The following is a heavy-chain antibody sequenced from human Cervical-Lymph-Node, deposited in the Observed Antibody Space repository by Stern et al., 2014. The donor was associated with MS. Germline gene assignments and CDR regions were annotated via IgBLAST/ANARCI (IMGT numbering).Heavy chain of an antibody. Sequence: EVQLLESGGGLVQPGESLSLSCAVSGFTFSNYWMTSVRQAPGEGLVWVVSIKIDRSGKPYEAPVKGRFPISSDNAKNSLYLQLNSLRAEDTAVYYCARAVRELGTWGQGTLVTVSS. J-gene: IGHJ5*02. V-gene: IGHV3-7*01. CDR1: GFTFSNYW. CDR3: ARAVRELGT. CDR2: IKIDRSGK. D-gene: IGHD1-7*01.